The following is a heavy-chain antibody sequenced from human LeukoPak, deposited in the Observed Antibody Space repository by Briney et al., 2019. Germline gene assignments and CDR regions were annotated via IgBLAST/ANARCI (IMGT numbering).Heavy chain of an antibody. V-gene: IGHV1-8*01. CDR1: GYTFTSYD. Sequence: ASVKVSCKAAGYTFTSYDINWVRQAPGQGLEWMGWMNPTSGNTGYAQKFQGRVTMTRDASIATAYMELGSLTSEDTALYYCTRMRGYTYGYWYLDLWGRGTPVTVSS. J-gene: IGHJ2*01. CDR3: TRMRGYTYGYWYLDL. CDR2: MNPTSGNT. D-gene: IGHD5-18*01.